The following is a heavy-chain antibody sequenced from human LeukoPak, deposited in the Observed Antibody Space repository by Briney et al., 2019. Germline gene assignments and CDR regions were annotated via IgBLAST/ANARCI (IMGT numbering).Heavy chain of an antibody. D-gene: IGHD1-26*01. V-gene: IGHV3-64D*06. J-gene: IGHJ4*02. CDR3: VKDHNGTWSFDY. Sequence: PGGSLRLSCSASGFTFGAYFMHWVRQAPGKGLQYVSSISSNEYDTYYADSVKGRFTISRDNSKNTLFLQTNNLRPEDTAVYYCVKDHNGTWSFDYWGQGTLVTVSS. CDR1: GFTFGAYF. CDR2: ISSNEYDT.